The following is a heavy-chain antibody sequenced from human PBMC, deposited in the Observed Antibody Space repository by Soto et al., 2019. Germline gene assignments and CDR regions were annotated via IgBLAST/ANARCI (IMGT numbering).Heavy chain of an antibody. CDR1: GYTFTSYG. V-gene: IGHV1-18*01. D-gene: IGHD3-9*01. Sequence: QVQLVQSGAEVKKPGASVKVSCKASGYTFTSYGISWVRQAPGQGLEWMGWISAYNGNTNYAQKLQCRVTMTTDTSTSTAYMELRSLRSDDTAVYYCAREAYYDILTGVYPHRRGFDYWGQGTLVTVSS. CDR3: AREAYYDILTGVYPHRRGFDY. CDR2: ISAYNGNT. J-gene: IGHJ4*02.